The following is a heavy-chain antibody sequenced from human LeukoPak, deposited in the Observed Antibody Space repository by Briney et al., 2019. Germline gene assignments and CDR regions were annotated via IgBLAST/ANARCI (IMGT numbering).Heavy chain of an antibody. V-gene: IGHV4-39*07. CDR3: ARNRGAVAAKGDWFDP. Sequence: PSETLSLTCTVSGGSVSGSSYYWGWIRQPPGKGLDWIGTIYYSGSTYYNPSLKSRVTMSVDTSKNQFSLKLSSVTAVDTAVYYCARNRGAVAAKGDWFDPWGQGTLVTVSS. J-gene: IGHJ5*02. CDR1: GGSVSGSSYY. CDR2: IYYSGST. D-gene: IGHD2-15*01.